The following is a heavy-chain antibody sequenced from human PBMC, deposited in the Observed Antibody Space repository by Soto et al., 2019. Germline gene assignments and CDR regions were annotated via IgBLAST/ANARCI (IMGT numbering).Heavy chain of an antibody. CDR2: INPSGGST. CDR1: GYTFTSYY. CDR3: ARAWGIAAAIDY. Sequence: QVQLVQSGAEVKKPGASVKVSCKASGYTFTSYYMHWVRQAPGQGLEWMGIINPSGGSTSYAQKFQGRVTMTRDTSTSTVYREMSSLRSEETAVYYCARAWGIAAAIDYWGQGTLVTVSS. J-gene: IGHJ4*02. V-gene: IGHV1-46*03. D-gene: IGHD6-13*01.